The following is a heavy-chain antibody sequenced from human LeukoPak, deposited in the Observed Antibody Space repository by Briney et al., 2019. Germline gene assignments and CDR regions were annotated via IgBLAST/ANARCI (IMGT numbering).Heavy chain of an antibody. CDR3: ARKGAGYSGYGIDY. J-gene: IGHJ4*02. Sequence: PGGSLRLSCAPSGFTFSSYSMNWVRQAPGKGLEWVSSISSSSSYIYYADSVKGRFTISRDDAKNSLYLQMNSLRAEDTAVYYCARKGAGYSGYGIDYWGQGTLVTVSS. V-gene: IGHV3-21*01. D-gene: IGHD5-12*01. CDR1: GFTFSSYS. CDR2: ISSSSSYI.